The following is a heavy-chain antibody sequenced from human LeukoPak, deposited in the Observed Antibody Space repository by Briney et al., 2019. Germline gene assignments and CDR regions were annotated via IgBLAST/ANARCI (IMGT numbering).Heavy chain of an antibody. J-gene: IGHJ4*02. D-gene: IGHD3-10*01. CDR2: ISAYNGNT. CDR1: GGTFSSYA. V-gene: IGHV1-18*01. Sequence: ASVKVSCKASGGTFSSYAISWVRQAPGQGLEWMGWISAYNGNTNYAQKLQGRVTMTTDTSTSTAYMELRSLRSDDTAVYYCARTGGSGSYEDYWGQGTLVTVSS. CDR3: ARTGGSGSYEDY.